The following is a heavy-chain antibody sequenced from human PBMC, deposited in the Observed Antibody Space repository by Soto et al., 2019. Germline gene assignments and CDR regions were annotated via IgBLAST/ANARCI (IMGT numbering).Heavy chain of an antibody. CDR2: INHSGST. V-gene: IGHV4-34*01. D-gene: IGHD1-7*01. CDR3: APKTGTTYNWFDP. CDR1: GGSFSGYY. J-gene: IGHJ5*02. Sequence: QVQLQQWGAGLLKPSETLSLTCAVYGGSFSGYYWSWIRQPPGKGLEWIGEINHSGSTNYNPSLKSRVPISVDTSKNQFSLKLRSVTAADTAVYYCAPKTGTTYNWFDPWGQGTLVTVSS.